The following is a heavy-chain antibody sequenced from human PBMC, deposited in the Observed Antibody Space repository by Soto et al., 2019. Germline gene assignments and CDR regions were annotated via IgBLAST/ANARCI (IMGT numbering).Heavy chain of an antibody. J-gene: IGHJ4*02. D-gene: IGHD1-26*01. CDR2: IYYSGST. CDR1: GVSINSGGYY. V-gene: IGHV4-31*03. Sequence: QVQLQESGPGLVKPSQTLSLTCTVSGVSINSGGYYWSWLSQHPGKGLEWIGYIYYSGSTYYNPSLKSRLTISIDSSQNQFSLRLSSVTAADTAVYYCARFSGSYPLDYWGQGTLVTVSS. CDR3: ARFSGSYPLDY.